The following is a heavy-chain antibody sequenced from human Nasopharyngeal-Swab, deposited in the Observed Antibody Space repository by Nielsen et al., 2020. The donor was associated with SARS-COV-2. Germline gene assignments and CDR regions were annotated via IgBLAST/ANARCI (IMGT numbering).Heavy chain of an antibody. CDR1: GFTFSSYG. V-gene: IGHV3-33*08. D-gene: IGHD3-10*01. CDR3: ARESGVGELLGVIFDY. Sequence: GESLKISCAASGFTFSSYGMHWVRQAPGKGPEWVAIIYYDGSKKYYADSVNGRFTISRDNSKNTLYLQMSGLRGEDTAVYYCARESGVGELLGVIFDYWGQGTLFTVSS. J-gene: IGHJ4*02. CDR2: IYYDGSKK.